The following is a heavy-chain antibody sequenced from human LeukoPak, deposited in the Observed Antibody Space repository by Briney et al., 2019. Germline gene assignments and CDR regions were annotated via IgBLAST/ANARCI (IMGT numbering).Heavy chain of an antibody. Sequence: PSETLSLTCTVSGDSVSNGNYYWSWLPQPPGKAPEWIGYIYYTGSTYYNPSLEGRVTISVDMSRNQFSVKLSSVTAADTAVYYCARSQNYYGSGDYWSQGTLVTVSS. CDR2: IYYTGST. V-gene: IGHV4-61*01. J-gene: IGHJ4*02. CDR1: GDSVSNGNYY. D-gene: IGHD3-10*01. CDR3: ARSQNYYGSGDY.